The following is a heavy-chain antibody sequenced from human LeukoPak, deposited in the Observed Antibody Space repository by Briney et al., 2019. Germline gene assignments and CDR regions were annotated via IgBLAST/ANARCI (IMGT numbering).Heavy chain of an antibody. CDR3: AKLGTTSVTTGY. CDR1: GFTFSSYG. J-gene: IGHJ4*02. V-gene: IGHV3-30*02. CDR2: IRYDGSNK. Sequence: GGSLRLSCAASGFTFSSYGMHWVRQAPGKGLEWVAFIRYDGSNKYYADSVKGRFTISRDNSKNTLYLQMSSLRGEDTAVYYCAKLGTTSVTTGYWGQGTLVTVSS. D-gene: IGHD4-17*01.